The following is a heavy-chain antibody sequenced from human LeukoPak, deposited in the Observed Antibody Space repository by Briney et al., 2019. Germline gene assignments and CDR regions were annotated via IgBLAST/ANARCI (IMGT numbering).Heavy chain of an antibody. D-gene: IGHD2-2*02. CDR2: IYYSGST. CDR3: ARDTLKGGLDY. Sequence: SQTLSLTCTVSGGSISSGDYYWSWIRQPPGKGLEWIGYIYYSGSTYCNPSLKSRVTISVDTSKNQFSLKLSSVTAADTAVYYCARDTLKGGLDYWGQGTLVTVSS. V-gene: IGHV4-30-4*08. CDR1: GGSISSGDYY. J-gene: IGHJ4*02.